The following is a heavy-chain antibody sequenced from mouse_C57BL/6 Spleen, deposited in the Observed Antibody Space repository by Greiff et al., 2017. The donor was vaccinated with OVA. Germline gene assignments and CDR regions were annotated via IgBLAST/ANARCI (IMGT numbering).Heavy chain of an antibody. D-gene: IGHD2-5*01. CDR1: GYTFTSYD. J-gene: IGHJ4*01. CDR2: IYPRDGST. V-gene: IGHV1-85*01. Sequence: QVQLQQSGPELVKPGASVKLSCKASGYTFTSYDINWVKQRPGQGLEWIGWIYPRDGSTKDNEKFKGKATLTVDTSSSTAYMELHSLTSEDSAVYFCAREGYYSNDYYAMDYWGQGTSVTVSS. CDR3: AREGYYSNDYYAMDY.